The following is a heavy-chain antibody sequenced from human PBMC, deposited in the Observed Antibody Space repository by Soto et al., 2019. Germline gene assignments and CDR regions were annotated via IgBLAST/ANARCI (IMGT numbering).Heavy chain of an antibody. D-gene: IGHD3-3*01. V-gene: IGHV4-30-4*01. J-gene: IGHJ4*02. Sequence: SETLSLTCTVSGGSISSGDYYWSWIRQPPGKGLEWIGYIYYSGSTYYNPSLKSRVTISVDTSKNQFSLKLSSVTAADTAVYYCAREITIFGVARPYFDYWGQGTLVTVS. CDR1: GGSISSGDYY. CDR3: AREITIFGVARPYFDY. CDR2: IYYSGST.